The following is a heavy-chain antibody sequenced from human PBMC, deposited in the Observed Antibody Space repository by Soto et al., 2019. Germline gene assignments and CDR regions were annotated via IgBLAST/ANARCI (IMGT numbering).Heavy chain of an antibody. J-gene: IGHJ4*02. V-gene: IGHV3-30*18. CDR3: VKDKGAAAGFDY. Sequence: VHLVESGGGVVQPGRSLRLSCAASGFTFSNNGMHWVRQAPGKGLEWMGVISYEGSEKYYAGSVKGRFTISRDNSKNTLYLQTDTLRAEDTAIYYCVKDKGAAAGFDYWGQGILVTVSS. CDR2: ISYEGSEK. D-gene: IGHD6-13*01. CDR1: GFTFSNNG.